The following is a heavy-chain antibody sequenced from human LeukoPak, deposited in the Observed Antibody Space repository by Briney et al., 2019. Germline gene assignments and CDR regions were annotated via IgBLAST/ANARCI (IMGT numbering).Heavy chain of an antibody. V-gene: IGHV3-9*01. CDR1: GFTFDDYA. D-gene: IGHD3-10*01. CDR3: AKEQVRGGGYYFDY. Sequence: GGSLRLSCAASGFTFDDYAMHWVRQAPGKGLEWVSGISWNSGSIGYADSVKGRFTISRDNAKNSLYLQMNSLRAEDTALYYCAKEQVRGGGYYFDYWGQGTLVTVSS. J-gene: IGHJ4*02. CDR2: ISWNSGSI.